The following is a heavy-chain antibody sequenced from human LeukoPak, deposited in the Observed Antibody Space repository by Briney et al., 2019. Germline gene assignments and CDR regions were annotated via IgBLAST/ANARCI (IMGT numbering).Heavy chain of an antibody. Sequence: ASVKVSCKASGYTFTSYGISWVRQAPGQGLEWMGWISVYNGNTNYAQKLQGRVTMTTDTSTSTAYMELRSLRSDDTAVYYCARGPYSGYDFDYYFDYWGQGTLVTVSS. D-gene: IGHD5-12*01. CDR3: ARGPYSGYDFDYYFDY. V-gene: IGHV1-18*01. J-gene: IGHJ4*02. CDR1: GYTFTSYG. CDR2: ISVYNGNT.